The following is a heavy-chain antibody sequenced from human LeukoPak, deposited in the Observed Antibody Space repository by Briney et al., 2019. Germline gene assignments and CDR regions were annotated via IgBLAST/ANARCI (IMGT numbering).Heavy chain of an antibody. CDR2: INPNSGGT. J-gene: IGHJ3*02. D-gene: IGHD1-26*01. CDR1: GYTFTGYY. V-gene: IGHV1-2*04. Sequence: ASVKVSYKASGYTFTGYYMHWVRQAPGQGLEWMGWINPNSGGTNYAQKFQGWVTMTRDTSISTAYMELSRLRSDDTAVYYCAREGALLGYSGSYGVRWGAFDIWGQGTMVTVSS. CDR3: AREGALLGYSGSYGVRWGAFDI.